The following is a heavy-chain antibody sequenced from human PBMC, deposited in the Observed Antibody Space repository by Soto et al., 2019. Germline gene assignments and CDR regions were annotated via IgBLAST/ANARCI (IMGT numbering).Heavy chain of an antibody. Sequence: SETLSLTCAVSGYSISNGDYWGWIRQAPGKGLEWIGSVYYSGSTHYEPSLRGRIAISVDTLKNQFSLRLTSVTAADTAMYFCARNTSTHFDSWGQGIPVTVS. CDR3: ARNTSTHFDS. CDR1: GYSISNGDY. V-gene: IGHV4-38-2*01. J-gene: IGHJ4*02. CDR2: VYYSGST.